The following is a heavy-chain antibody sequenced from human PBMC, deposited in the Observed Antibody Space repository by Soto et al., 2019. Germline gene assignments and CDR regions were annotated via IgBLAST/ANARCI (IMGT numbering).Heavy chain of an antibody. Sequence: PGGSLRLSCAASGFTFSSCAMHWVRQAPGKGLEWVAVISYDGSNKYYADSVKGRFTISRDNSKNTLYLQMNSLRAEDTAVYYCARIPNDAFDIWGQGTMVTVSS. D-gene: IGHD2-21*01. CDR1: GFTFSSCA. CDR2: ISYDGSNK. J-gene: IGHJ3*02. CDR3: ARIPNDAFDI. V-gene: IGHV3-30-3*01.